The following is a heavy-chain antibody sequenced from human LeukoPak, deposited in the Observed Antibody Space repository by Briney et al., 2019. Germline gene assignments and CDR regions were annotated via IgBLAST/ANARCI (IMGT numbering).Heavy chain of an antibody. J-gene: IGHJ4*02. Sequence: SETLSLTCAVSGGSISSGGYSWSWIRQPPGKGLEWIGYIYHSGSTYYNPSLKSRVTISVDRSKNQFSLKLSSVTAADTAVYYCARSGNYGDSQPDYWGQGTLVTVSS. CDR1: GGSISSGGYS. V-gene: IGHV4-30-2*01. D-gene: IGHD4-17*01. CDR3: ARSGNYGDSQPDY. CDR2: IYHSGST.